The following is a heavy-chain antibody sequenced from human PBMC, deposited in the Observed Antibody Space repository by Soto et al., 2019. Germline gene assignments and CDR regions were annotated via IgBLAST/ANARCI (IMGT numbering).Heavy chain of an antibody. V-gene: IGHV3-7*05. D-gene: IGHD6-19*01. Sequence: ESGGGLVQPGGSLRLSCAASGFTFSNYWMSWVRQAPGKGLEWVANIKVDGSEKYYVDAVKGRFTISRDNAKNSLYLQMNSLRAEDTAVYYCAGVAVRGQGTLVTVSS. CDR2: IKVDGSEK. CDR3: AGVAV. J-gene: IGHJ4*02. CDR1: GFTFSNYW.